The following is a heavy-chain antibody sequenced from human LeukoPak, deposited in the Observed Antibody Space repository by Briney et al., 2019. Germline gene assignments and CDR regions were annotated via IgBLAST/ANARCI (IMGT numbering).Heavy chain of an antibody. CDR1: GYTFTSYD. J-gene: IGHJ3*02. CDR3: ARVQRLGELSLLGAFDI. CDR2: MNPNSGNT. V-gene: IGHV1-8*01. D-gene: IGHD3-16*02. Sequence: AAVKVSCKASGYTFTSYDINWVRQATGQGLEWMGWMNPNSGNTGYAQKFQGRVTMTRDMSTSTVYMELSSLRSEDTAVYYCARVQRLGELSLLGAFDIWGQGTMVTVSS.